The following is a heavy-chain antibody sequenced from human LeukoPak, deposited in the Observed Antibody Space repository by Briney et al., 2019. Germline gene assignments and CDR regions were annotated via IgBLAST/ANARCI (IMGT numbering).Heavy chain of an antibody. J-gene: IGHJ3*02. CDR1: GFTFSSYA. D-gene: IGHD1-14*01. Sequence: PGGSLRLSCAASGFTFSSYAMHWVRQAPGKGLEWVAVISYDGSNKYYADSVKGRFTISRDNSKNTLYLQMNSLRAEDTAVYYCARENHLRKHAFDIRGQGTMVTVSS. CDR3: ARENHLRKHAFDI. V-gene: IGHV3-30-3*01. CDR2: ISYDGSNK.